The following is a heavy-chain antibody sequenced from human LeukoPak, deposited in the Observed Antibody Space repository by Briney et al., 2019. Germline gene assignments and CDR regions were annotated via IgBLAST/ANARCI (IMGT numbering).Heavy chain of an antibody. CDR1: GFTFSSYA. CDR2: IYSGGST. V-gene: IGHV3-53*04. Sequence: GGSLRLSCAASGFTFSSYAMSWVRQAPGKGLEWVSVIYSGGSTYYADSVKGRFTISRHNSKNTLYLQMNSLRAEDTAVYYCARATYYYGSGSYIKWGQGTLVTVSS. CDR3: ARATYYYGSGSYIK. J-gene: IGHJ4*02. D-gene: IGHD3-10*01.